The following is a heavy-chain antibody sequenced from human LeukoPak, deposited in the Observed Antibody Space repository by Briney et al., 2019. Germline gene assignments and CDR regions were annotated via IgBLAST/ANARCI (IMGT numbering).Heavy chain of an antibody. D-gene: IGHD4-11*01. J-gene: IGHJ5*01. CDR1: GFTFGGLL. Sequence: GGSLSPPLAASGFTFGGLLLTWVGRPPGKGRGWVARIRSKANSYATTYAASVKGRFTISRDDSKNTAYLQMNSLKTEDTAVYYCTTDRYSINWFDSWGQGTLVTVSS. CDR2: IRSKANSYAT. CDR3: TTDRYSINWFDS. V-gene: IGHV3-73*01.